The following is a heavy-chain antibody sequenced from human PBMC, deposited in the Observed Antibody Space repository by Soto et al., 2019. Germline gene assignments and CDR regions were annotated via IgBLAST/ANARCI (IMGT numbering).Heavy chain of an antibody. V-gene: IGHV4-59*08. D-gene: IGHD1-1*01. CDR2: IYYSGST. CDR3: ARLEELRYYFDY. Sequence: SXTLSLTCTVSGGSMSSHYWSWIRQPPVKGLEWIGYIYYSGSTNYTPSLKSRVTISVDTSKSQFSLKLNSVTAADTAVYYCARLEELRYYFDYWGQGTLVTVSS. J-gene: IGHJ4*02. CDR1: GGSMSSHY.